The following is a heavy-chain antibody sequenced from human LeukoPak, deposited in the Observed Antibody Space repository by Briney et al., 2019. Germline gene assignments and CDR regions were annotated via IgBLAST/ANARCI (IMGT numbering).Heavy chain of an antibody. D-gene: IGHD5/OR15-5a*01. CDR2: ISSSSSYI. Sequence: GGTLRLSCAASGFTFSSYSMNWVRQAPGKGLEWVSSISSSSSYIYYADSVKGRFTISRDNAKNSLYLQMNSLRAEDTAVYYCARDPTSVYGPCRGDYWGQGTLVTVSS. J-gene: IGHJ4*02. V-gene: IGHV3-21*01. CDR3: ARDPTSVYGPCRGDY. CDR1: GFTFSSYS.